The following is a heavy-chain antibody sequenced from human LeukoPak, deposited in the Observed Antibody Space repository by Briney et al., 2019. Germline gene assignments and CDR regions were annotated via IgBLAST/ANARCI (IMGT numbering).Heavy chain of an antibody. CDR3: ARGVRVPDF. Sequence: GGSVRLSCAASGFTFSTFWMSWVRQAPGKGLEWVAYVKPDGSEQNYVDSVKGRFTMSRDNAKNSLFLEMNSLRAEDTAVYYCARGVRVPDFRGQGTLVTVSS. CDR2: VKPDGSEQ. CDR1: GFTFSTFW. J-gene: IGHJ4*02. D-gene: IGHD2-2*01. V-gene: IGHV3-7*01.